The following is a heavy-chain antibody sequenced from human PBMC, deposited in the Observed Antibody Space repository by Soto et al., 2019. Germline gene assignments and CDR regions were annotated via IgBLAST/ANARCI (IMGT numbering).Heavy chain of an antibody. V-gene: IGHV4-4*02. CDR2: IHHSGST. CDR1: GDSISGGNW. D-gene: IGHD3-22*01. J-gene: IGHJ4*02. CDR3: KVXRWCMRIITMIVVVTGY. Sequence: PSETLSLTCAVSGDSISGGNWWIWVRQPPGKGLEWIGEIHHSGSTYYNPSLKSRITMSVDTSKNQFYLKLSSVTAADTAVYYCKVXRWCMRIITMIVVVTGYWGQGTLVTVSS.